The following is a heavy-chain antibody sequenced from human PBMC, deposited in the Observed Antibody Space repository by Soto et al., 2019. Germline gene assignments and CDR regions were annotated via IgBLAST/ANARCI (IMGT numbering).Heavy chain of an antibody. Sequence: GALGLSCAASGFRFDDYNMHWVRQAPGKGLEWVSLITWNGAKSYYADFVKGRFTISRDGTTKSLSLQMTSLKREDTGLYFCARETLTFGSALDVWGQGTTVTVSS. J-gene: IGHJ6*02. CDR2: ITWNGAKS. D-gene: IGHD3-3*01. CDR3: ARETLTFGSALDV. V-gene: IGHV3-43*01. CDR1: GFRFDDYN.